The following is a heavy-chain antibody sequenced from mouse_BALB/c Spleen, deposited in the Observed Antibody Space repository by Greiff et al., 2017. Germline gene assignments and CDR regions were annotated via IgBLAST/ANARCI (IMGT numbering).Heavy chain of an antibody. CDR1: GFTFTDYY. CDR3: ARDTVVATDY. CDR2: IRNKANGYTT. Sequence: EVKLMESGGGLVQPGGSLRLSCATSGFTFTDYYMSWVRQPPGKALEWLGFIRNKANGYTTEYSASVKGRFTISRDNSQSILYLQMNTLRAEDSATYYCARDTVVATDYWGQGTTLTVSS. J-gene: IGHJ2*01. D-gene: IGHD1-1*01. V-gene: IGHV7-3*02.